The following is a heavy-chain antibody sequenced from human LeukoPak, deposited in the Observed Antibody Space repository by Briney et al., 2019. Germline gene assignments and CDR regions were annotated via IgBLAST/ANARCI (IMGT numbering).Heavy chain of an antibody. J-gene: IGHJ3*02. CDR1: GYSISSTYY. CDR2: VHHSGST. Sequence: NPSETLSLTCTVSGYSISSTYYWGWIRQPPGKGLEWIGSVHHSGSTYYNPSLKSRVTISVDTSKSQFSMNLRSVTAADTAMYYCARGSAFDIWGQGTMVTVSS. V-gene: IGHV4-38-2*02. CDR3: ARGSAFDI.